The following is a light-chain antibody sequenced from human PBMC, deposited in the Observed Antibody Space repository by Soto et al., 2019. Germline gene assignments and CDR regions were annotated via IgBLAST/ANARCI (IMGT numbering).Light chain of an antibody. Sequence: QSVLTQPPSASGTPGQRVTISCSGSNSNIGRNTVNWYQQIPGTAPKLLIHSNNQRPSGVPDRFSGSTSGTSASLAISGLQSEDEADYYCSSYAGSSNVFGTGTKLTVL. V-gene: IGLV1-44*01. CDR1: NSNIGRNT. CDR3: SSYAGSSNV. J-gene: IGLJ1*01. CDR2: SNN.